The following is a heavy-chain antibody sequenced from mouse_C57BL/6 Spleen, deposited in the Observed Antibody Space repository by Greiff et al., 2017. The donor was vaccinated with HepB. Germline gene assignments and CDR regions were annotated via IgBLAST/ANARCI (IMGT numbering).Heavy chain of an antibody. D-gene: IGHD1-1*01. CDR3: ARHGIGSVLFFAY. CDR1: GFNFSSYG. J-gene: IGHJ3*01. Sequence: EVHLVESGGDLVKPGGSLKLSCAASGFNFSSYGMSWVRQTPDKRLEWVATISSGGSYTYYPDSVKGRFNISRDNAKNTLYLQMSSLKSEDTAMYYCARHGIGSVLFFAYWGQGTLVTVAA. V-gene: IGHV5-6*01. CDR2: ISSGGSYT.